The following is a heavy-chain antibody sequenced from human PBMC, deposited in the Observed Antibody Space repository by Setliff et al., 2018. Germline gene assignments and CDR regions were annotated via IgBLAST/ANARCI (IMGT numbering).Heavy chain of an antibody. Sequence: GGSLRLSCAASGFTFSDYYMSWIRQAPGKGLEWVSYISSSGSYTIYADSVKGRFTVSRDNAKNSLHLQMSSLRAEDTAVYYCARIYSSGTYYFDYWGRGTLVTVSS. CDR3: ARIYSSGTYYFDY. CDR1: GFTFSDYY. V-gene: IGHV3-11*03. D-gene: IGHD3-10*01. J-gene: IGHJ4*02. CDR2: ISSSGSYT.